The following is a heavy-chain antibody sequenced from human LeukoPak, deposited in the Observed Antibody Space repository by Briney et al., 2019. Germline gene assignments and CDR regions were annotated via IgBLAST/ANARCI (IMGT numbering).Heavy chain of an antibody. J-gene: IGHJ4*02. CDR2: ISDDGRGK. CDR1: GFSFISYG. V-gene: IGHV3-30*18. Sequence: GGSLRLSCAASGFSFISYGMHWVRQAPGKGLEWVGVISDDGRGKDYADSVKGRFTISRDNSKDTLYLQMNSLRAEDTAVYYCAKRPSDYGDYVSYFDYWGQGTLVTVSS. CDR3: AKRPSDYGDYVSYFDY. D-gene: IGHD4-17*01.